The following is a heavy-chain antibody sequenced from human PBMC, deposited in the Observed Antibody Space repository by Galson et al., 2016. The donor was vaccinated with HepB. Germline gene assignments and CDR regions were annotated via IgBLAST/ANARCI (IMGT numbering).Heavy chain of an antibody. CDR1: GGVFITYA. CDR2: IVPLFGKS. D-gene: IGHD2/OR15-2a*01. Sequence: SVKVSCKASGGVFITYAFSWVRQAPGQGLEWVGMIVPLFGKSTSAPKFQGRVTITADKSTSTVYMELNSLTSDDTALYFCANIGLVQNTVPAPKYYPHWGQGPLVTVSS. V-gene: IGHV1-69*04. CDR3: ANIGLVQNTVPAPKYYPH. J-gene: IGHJ1*01.